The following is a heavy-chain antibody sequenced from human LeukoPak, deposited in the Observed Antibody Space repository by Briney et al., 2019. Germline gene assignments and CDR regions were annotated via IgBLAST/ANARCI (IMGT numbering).Heavy chain of an antibody. Sequence: KTSETLSLTCTVSDASINNYYWSWIRQPPGKGLEWIGYIYYNGIAKYNPSLNRRVTISVDTSKNQFSLKLSSVTAADTAVYYCARAGPDAFDIWGQGTMVTVSS. CDR2: IYYNGIA. CDR3: ARAGPDAFDI. J-gene: IGHJ3*02. V-gene: IGHV4-59*08. CDR1: DASINNYY.